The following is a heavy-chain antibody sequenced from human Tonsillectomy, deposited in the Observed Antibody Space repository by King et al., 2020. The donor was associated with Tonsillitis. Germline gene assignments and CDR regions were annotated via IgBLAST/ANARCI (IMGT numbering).Heavy chain of an antibody. CDR1: GYTFTSYG. V-gene: IGHV1-18*04. Sequence: QLVQSGAEVKKPGASVKVSCKASGYTFTSYGISWVRQAPGQGLEWMGWINTYNGNTNYAQKLQGRVTMTTDTSTSTAYMDLRGLRSDDTAVYYCARGGPHYQAGAVEYFQPWGQGTLVTVSS. CDR2: INTYNGNT. J-gene: IGHJ1*01. CDR3: ARGGPHYQAGAVEYFQP. D-gene: IGHD1-26*01.